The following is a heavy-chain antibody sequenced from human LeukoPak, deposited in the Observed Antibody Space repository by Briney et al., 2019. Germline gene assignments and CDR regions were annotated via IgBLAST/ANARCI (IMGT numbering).Heavy chain of an antibody. CDR1: GGSISSGGYY. V-gene: IGHV4-30-2*01. D-gene: IGHD3-3*01. CDR3: ARDLPLSPITIFGNWFDP. Sequence: SETLSLTCTVSGGSISSGGYYWSWIRQPPGKGLEWIGYIYHSGSTYYNPSLKSRVTISVDRSKNQFSLKLSSVTAADTAVYYCARDLPLSPITIFGNWFDPWGQGTLVTVSS. J-gene: IGHJ5*02. CDR2: IYHSGST.